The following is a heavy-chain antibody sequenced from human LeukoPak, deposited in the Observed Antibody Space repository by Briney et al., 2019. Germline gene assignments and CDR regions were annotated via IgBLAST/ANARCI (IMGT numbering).Heavy chain of an antibody. J-gene: IGHJ4*02. V-gene: IGHV3-13*01. D-gene: IGHD6-19*01. CDR3: ARRSSGWNGEYYFDY. CDR2: IGTAGDT. CDR1: GFTFSSYD. Sequence: PGGSLRLSCAASGFTFSSYDMHSVRQATGKGLEWVSAIGTAGDTYYPGSVKGRFTISRENAKNSLYLQMNSLRAGDTAVYYCARRSSGWNGEYYFDYWGQGTLVTVSS.